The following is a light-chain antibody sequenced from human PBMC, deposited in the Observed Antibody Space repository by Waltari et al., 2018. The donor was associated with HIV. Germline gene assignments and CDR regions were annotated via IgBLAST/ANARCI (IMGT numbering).Light chain of an antibody. J-gene: IGLJ2*01. CDR1: SSNIGSNY. V-gene: IGLV1-47*01. CDR3: ATWTDSLSGVV. CDR2: RNN. Sequence: QSVLPQSPSASGTPGQRVTIPCSGSSSNIGSNYVYWYQQLPGTAPKLLLYRNNQRPSGVPDRFSGSKSGTSASLAISGLRSEDEAHYYCATWTDSLSGVVFGGGTKLRVL.